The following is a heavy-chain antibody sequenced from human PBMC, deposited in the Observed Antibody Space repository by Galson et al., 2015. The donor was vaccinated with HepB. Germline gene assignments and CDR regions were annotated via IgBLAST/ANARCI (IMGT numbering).Heavy chain of an antibody. Sequence: PALVKPTQTLTLTCTFSGFSLTTSEMGVGWFRQPPGKALEWLAVIYWDDDRRYSPSLSRRVTITKDTSKNQVVLTMTNMDPVDTATYFCAHTGIFSLFRGWGKGSLVTVSS. CDR3: AHTGIFSLFRG. V-gene: IGHV2-5*08. CDR1: GFSLTTSEMG. CDR2: IYWDDDR. J-gene: IGHJ1*01.